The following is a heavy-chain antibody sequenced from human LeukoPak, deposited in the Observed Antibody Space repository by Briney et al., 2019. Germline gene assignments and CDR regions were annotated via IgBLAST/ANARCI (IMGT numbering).Heavy chain of an antibody. Sequence: GGSLRLSCAASGFTFRNYWMGWVRQAPGKGLEWVANTKPDGSAENYADSVRGRFTTSRDNVNNFLYLQMNRLRAEDTAVYYCAGDGGFWGQGTLVTVSS. CDR3: AGDGGF. J-gene: IGHJ4*02. V-gene: IGHV3-7*01. CDR1: GFTFRNYW. D-gene: IGHD2-15*01. CDR2: TKPDGSAE.